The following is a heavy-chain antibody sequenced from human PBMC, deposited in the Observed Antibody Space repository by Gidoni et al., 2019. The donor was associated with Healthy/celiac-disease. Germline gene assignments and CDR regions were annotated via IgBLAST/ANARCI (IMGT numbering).Heavy chain of an antibody. J-gene: IGHJ5*02. D-gene: IGHD6-19*01. CDR3: AKDPEGPSAVAGTWWFDP. Sequence: EVQLLESGGGLVQPGGSLRLSCAASGFTFSSYAMGWVRQAPGKGLEWVSAISGSGGSTYYADSVKGRFTISRDNSKNTLYLQMNSLRAEDTAVYYCAKDPEGPSAVAGTWWFDPWGQGTLVTVSS. V-gene: IGHV3-23*01. CDR2: ISGSGGST. CDR1: GFTFSSYA.